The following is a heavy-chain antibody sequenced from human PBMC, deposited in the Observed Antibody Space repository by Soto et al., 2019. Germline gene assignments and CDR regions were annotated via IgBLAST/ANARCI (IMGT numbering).Heavy chain of an antibody. CDR2: IYYSGST. CDR3: ARHEAGWYFDS. J-gene: IGHJ4*02. D-gene: IGHD6-25*01. V-gene: IGHV4-39*01. CDR1: RGSISSGTNS. Sequence: SDTLSLTCTVSRGSISSGTNSWAWIRQPPGKWLEWIANIYYSGSTFYNPSIKSRVTISLNTSKNQFSLKLRSVTAADTAVYYCARHEAGWYFDSWGQGTLVTVSS.